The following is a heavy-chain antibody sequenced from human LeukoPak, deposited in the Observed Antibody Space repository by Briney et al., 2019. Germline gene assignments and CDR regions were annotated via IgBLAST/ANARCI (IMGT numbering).Heavy chain of an antibody. CDR3: AKWGQLERGFDY. J-gene: IGHJ4*02. CDR2: ILRSGEGT. Sequence: GGSLRLSCGASGFTFSEYGMNWVRQAPGKGLEWVSSILRSGEGTYYAESVKGRFTISRDNSKNTLYLQMNSLRAEDTAIYYCAKWGQLERGFDYWGQGTLVTVSS. CDR1: GFTFSEYG. V-gene: IGHV3-23*01. D-gene: IGHD1-1*01.